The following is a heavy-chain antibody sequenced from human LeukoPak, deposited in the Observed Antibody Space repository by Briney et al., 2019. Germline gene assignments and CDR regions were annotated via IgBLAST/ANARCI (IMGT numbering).Heavy chain of an antibody. V-gene: IGHV4-34*01. CDR2: INHSGST. CDR1: GGSFSGYY. J-gene: IGHJ4*02. D-gene: IGHD6-6*01. CDR3: ARRGFVGAARRGYYFDY. Sequence: PSETLSLTCAVYGGSFSGYYWSWIRQPPGKGLEWIGEINHSGSTNYNPSLKSRVTISVDTSKNQFSLKLSSVTAADTAVYYCARRGFVGAARRGYYFDYWGQGTLVTVSS.